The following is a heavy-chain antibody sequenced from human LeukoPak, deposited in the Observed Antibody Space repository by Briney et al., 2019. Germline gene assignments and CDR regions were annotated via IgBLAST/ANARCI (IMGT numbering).Heavy chain of an antibody. CDR3: ARADLYSGSIRGYYFDY. D-gene: IGHD1-26*01. Sequence: GGSLRLSCAASGFTFSSYGMHWVRQAPGKGLEWVAFIRYDGSNKYYADSVKGRFTISRDNSKNTLYLQMNSLRAEDTAVYYCARADLYSGSIRGYYFDYWGQGTLVTVSS. J-gene: IGHJ4*02. CDR1: GFTFSSYG. V-gene: IGHV3-30*02. CDR2: IRYDGSNK.